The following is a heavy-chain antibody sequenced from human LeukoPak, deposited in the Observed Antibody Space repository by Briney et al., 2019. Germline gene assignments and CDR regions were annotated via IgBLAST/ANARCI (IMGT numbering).Heavy chain of an antibody. V-gene: IGHV1-18*01. CDR1: GYTFTSYG. D-gene: IGHD4-23*01. J-gene: IGHJ4*02. CDR2: ISAYNGNT. Sequence: ASVKVSCKASGYTFTSYGISWVRQAPGQGLEWMGWISAYNGNTNYAQKLQGRVTMTTDTSTSTAYMELRSLRSDDTAVYYCARDLSSTVLSPLDYWGQGVLVTVSS. CDR3: ARDLSSTVLSPLDY.